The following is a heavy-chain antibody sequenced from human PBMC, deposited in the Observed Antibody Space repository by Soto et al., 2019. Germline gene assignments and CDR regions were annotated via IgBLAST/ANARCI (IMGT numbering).Heavy chain of an antibody. CDR1: GGSIRSYY. Sequence: QVQLQESGPGLVKPSETLSLICTVSGGSIRSYYWSWIRQSAGKGLEWIGHISTRGSTNYNPSLKNRVTMSIDASKNQFSLQLSSVTAADTAVYSCARPSGGYGPLYYFDYWGQGTLVTVSS. CDR2: ISTRGST. V-gene: IGHV4-4*07. J-gene: IGHJ4*02. D-gene: IGHD1-26*01. CDR3: ARPSGGYGPLYYFDY.